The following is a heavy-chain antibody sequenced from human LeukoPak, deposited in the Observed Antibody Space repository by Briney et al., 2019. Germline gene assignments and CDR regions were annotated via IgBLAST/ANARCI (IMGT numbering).Heavy chain of an antibody. CDR2: INPSGGST. CDR3: ARVRDVDTAMVSWFDP. Sequence: GASVKVSCKASGYTFTSYYMHWVRQAPGQGLEWMGIINPSGGSTSYAQKFQGRVTMTRDTSTSTVYMELSSLRSEGTAVYYCARVRDVDTAMVSWFDPWGQGTLVTVSS. V-gene: IGHV1-46*01. J-gene: IGHJ5*02. CDR1: GYTFTSYY. D-gene: IGHD5-18*01.